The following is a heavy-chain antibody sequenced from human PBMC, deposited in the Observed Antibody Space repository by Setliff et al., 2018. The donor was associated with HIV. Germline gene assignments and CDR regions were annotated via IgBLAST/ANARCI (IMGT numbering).Heavy chain of an antibody. V-gene: IGHV4-4*02. CDR1: SGSITSSNW. CDR2: IHHSGNT. Sequence: SETLSLTCAVSSGSITSSNWWNWVRQPPGKGLEWIGEIHHSGNTNYNPSLKSRVTISVDKSTNQCSLKLSSVTAADTAVYYCARHVILLEWLSYFYMDVWGKGATVTVSS. D-gene: IGHD6-19*01. J-gene: IGHJ6*03. CDR3: ARHVILLEWLSYFYMDV.